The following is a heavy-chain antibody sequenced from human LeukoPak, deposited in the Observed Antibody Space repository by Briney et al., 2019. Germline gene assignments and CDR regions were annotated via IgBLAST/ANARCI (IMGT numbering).Heavy chain of an antibody. CDR3: ARDKNNYDFWSGPYDAFDI. Sequence: GGSLRLSCAASGFTFSSYSMNWVRQAPGKGLEWVAVISNDGSTKYYADSVKGRFSISRDNSEKMLYLQMNSLRVEDTAVYYCARDKNNYDFWSGPYDAFDIWGQGTMVTVSS. D-gene: IGHD3-3*01. J-gene: IGHJ3*02. V-gene: IGHV3-30*03. CDR1: GFTFSSYS. CDR2: ISNDGSTK.